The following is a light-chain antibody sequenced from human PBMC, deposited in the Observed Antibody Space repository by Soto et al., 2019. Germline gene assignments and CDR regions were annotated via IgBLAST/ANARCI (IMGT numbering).Light chain of an antibody. V-gene: IGLV2-14*01. CDR2: DVR. Sequence: QSLLTQPASVSRSPGQSSTISCTGTSSDGGGYNDVSWYEQHPGKAPKRRIYDVRYRPSGVYNRFSGSKSGDTASLTLSGLQAEDEADYYCRSYTGSTSYVFGTGTKVPVL. CDR3: RSYTGSTSYV. J-gene: IGLJ1*01. CDR1: SSDGGGYND.